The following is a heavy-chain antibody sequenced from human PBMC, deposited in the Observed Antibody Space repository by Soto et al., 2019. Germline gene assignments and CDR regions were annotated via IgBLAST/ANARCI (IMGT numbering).Heavy chain of an antibody. D-gene: IGHD6-19*01. CDR2: IRSSGDNT. CDR1: GFTFSSYA. J-gene: IGHJ4*02. V-gene: IGHV3-23*01. CDR3: AKLPVAGSSTFDY. Sequence: PGGSLRLSCVASGFTFSSYAMTWVRQAPGKGLEWISSIRSSGDNTYYADSVKGRFTISRDNSKSTLYLQMNSLRAEDTAVYYCAKLPVAGSSTFDYWGQGVLVTVSS.